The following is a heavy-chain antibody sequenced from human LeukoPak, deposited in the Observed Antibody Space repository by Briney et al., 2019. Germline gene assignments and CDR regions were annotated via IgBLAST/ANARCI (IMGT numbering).Heavy chain of an antibody. CDR1: GGSISSYY. D-gene: IGHD6-19*01. CDR3: ASHTSIALGDYWYFDL. V-gene: IGHV4-39*01. Sequence: KPSETLSLTCTVSGGSISSYYWGWIRQPPGKGLEWIGSFYYSGSTYYNPSLKSRVTISVDTSNNQFSLKLSSVTAADTAVYYCASHTSIALGDYWYFDLWGRGTRVTVSS. J-gene: IGHJ2*01. CDR2: FYYSGST.